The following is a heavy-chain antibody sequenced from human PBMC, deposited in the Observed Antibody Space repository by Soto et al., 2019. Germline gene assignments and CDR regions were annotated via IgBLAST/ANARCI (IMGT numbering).Heavy chain of an antibody. CDR2: IIPIFGTA. J-gene: IGHJ4*02. V-gene: IGHV1-69*13. D-gene: IGHD4-17*01. CDR3: ARGYTVTIRGAFVY. Sequence: SVEVSCKASGGTFSSYAISWVRQAPGQGLEWMGGIIPIFGTANYAQKFQGRVTITADESTSTAYMELSSLRSEATAVYYCARGYTVTIRGAFVYWGQGTLVTVSS. CDR1: GGTFSSYA.